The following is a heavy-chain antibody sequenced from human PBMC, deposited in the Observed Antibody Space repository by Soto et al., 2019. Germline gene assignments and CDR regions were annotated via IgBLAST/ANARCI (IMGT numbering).Heavy chain of an antibody. CDR1: GYTVTSDD. J-gene: IGHJ5*02. Sequence: QVQLVQSGAEVKKPGASVKVSCKASGYTVTSDDINWVRQATGQGLEWMGWMNPYSGDTGYAQKFQGRVTMTRDTSISTAYMELSSLSSEDTAVYYCARGVAAAGTDWFDPWGQGTLVTVSS. V-gene: IGHV1-8*01. CDR2: MNPYSGDT. D-gene: IGHD6-13*01. CDR3: ARGVAAAGTDWFDP.